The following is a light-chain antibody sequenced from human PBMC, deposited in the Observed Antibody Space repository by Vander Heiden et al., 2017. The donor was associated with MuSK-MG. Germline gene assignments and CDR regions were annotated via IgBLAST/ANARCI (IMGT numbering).Light chain of an antibody. V-gene: IGKV1-33*01. Sequence: DIQLTQSPSSMPASVGDSVTITCQASQDISNYLNWYQQKPGKAPKLLIYDASNLETGVPARFSGSGSGTDFTFTISSLQAEDMATYYCQQYDNPPLTFGGGTKVEIK. J-gene: IGKJ4*01. CDR3: QQYDNPPLT. CDR2: DAS. CDR1: QDISNY.